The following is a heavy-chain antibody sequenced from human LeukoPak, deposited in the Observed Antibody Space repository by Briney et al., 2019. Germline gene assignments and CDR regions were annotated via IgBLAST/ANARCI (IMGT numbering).Heavy chain of an antibody. CDR3: ARSVYYYGPEAFDI. CDR1: GFTFSRYA. Sequence: SGGSLRLSCAASGFTFSRYAMSWVRQVAGKGLAWVSAISGSGDSTYYAGSVKGRFTISRDNSKNTVYLQMNSLRAEDTAVFFCARSVYYYGPEAFDIWGQGTMVTVSS. CDR2: ISGSGDST. V-gene: IGHV3-23*01. J-gene: IGHJ3*02. D-gene: IGHD3-10*01.